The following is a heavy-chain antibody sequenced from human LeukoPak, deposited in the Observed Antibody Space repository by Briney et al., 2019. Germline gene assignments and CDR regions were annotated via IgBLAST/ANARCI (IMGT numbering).Heavy chain of an antibody. CDR1: GFTFSSYA. D-gene: IGHD4-17*01. CDR3: ARDLEGMTTTARWFDP. Sequence: GGSLRLSCAASGFTFSSYAMHWVRQAPGKGLEWVAVISYDGSNKYYADSVKGRFTIFRDNSKNTLYLQMNSLRAEDTAVYYCARDLEGMTTTARWFDPWGQGTLVTVSS. J-gene: IGHJ5*02. V-gene: IGHV3-30-3*01. CDR2: ISYDGSNK.